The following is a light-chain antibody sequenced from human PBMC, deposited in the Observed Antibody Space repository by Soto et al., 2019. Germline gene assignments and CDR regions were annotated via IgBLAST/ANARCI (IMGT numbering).Light chain of an antibody. Sequence: EIVMTQSPVTLSVSPGERATLSCRASQSVSMNLAWYQQRPGQVPRLLIYAASTRAAGVPARFSGSGANTDFTLTISSLQSEDFAVYYCQQRNTWPPITFGQGTRLEIK. CDR3: QQRNTWPPIT. CDR1: QSVSMN. J-gene: IGKJ5*01. CDR2: AAS. V-gene: IGKV3-15*01.